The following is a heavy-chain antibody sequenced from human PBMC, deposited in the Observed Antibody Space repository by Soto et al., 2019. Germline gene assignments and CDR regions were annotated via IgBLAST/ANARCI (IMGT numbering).Heavy chain of an antibody. D-gene: IGHD4-17*01. J-gene: IGHJ1*01. CDR2: ISGSGGST. CDR1: GFTFSSYA. Sequence: GGSLRLSCAASGFTFSSYAMSWVRQAPGKGLEWVSAISGSGGSTYYADSVKGRFTISRDNSKNTLYLQMNSLRAEDTAVYYCAKNLIDFDYGDYGEYFQHWGQGTLVTVSS. V-gene: IGHV3-23*01. CDR3: AKNLIDFDYGDYGEYFQH.